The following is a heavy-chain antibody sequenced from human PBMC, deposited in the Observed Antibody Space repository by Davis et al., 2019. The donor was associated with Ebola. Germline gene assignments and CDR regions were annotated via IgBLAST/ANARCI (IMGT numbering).Heavy chain of an antibody. D-gene: IGHD4-11*01. CDR1: AGSLSGYY. V-gene: IGHV4-34*01. CDR3: ANFYSSAYYYGMDV. Sequence: MRSQSLSLTCALYAGSLSGYYRSWIRQPPGKGLEWIGEINHSGSTNYNPSLKSRVTISVDTSKNQFSLKLSSVTAADTAVYYCANFYSSAYYYGMDVWGQGTTVTVSS. CDR2: INHSGST. J-gene: IGHJ6*02.